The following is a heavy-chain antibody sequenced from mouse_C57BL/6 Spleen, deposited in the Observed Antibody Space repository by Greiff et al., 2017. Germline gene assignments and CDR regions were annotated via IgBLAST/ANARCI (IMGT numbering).Heavy chain of an antibody. V-gene: IGHV1-81*01. D-gene: IGHD1-1*01. J-gene: IGHJ4*01. CDR3: ARVITTVVEGDAMDY. Sequence: QVQLQQSGAELARPGASVKLSCKASGYTFTSYGISWVKQRTGQGLEWIGEIYPRSGNTYYNEKFKGKATLTADKSSSTAYMELRSLTSEDSAVYFCARVITTVVEGDAMDYWGQGTSVTVSS. CDR2: IYPRSGNT. CDR1: GYTFTSYG.